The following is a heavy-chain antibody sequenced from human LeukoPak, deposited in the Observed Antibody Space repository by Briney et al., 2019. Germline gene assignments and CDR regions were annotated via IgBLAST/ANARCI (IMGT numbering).Heavy chain of an antibody. CDR3: SRDGTAGHDSAFDI. V-gene: IGHV3-33*01. CDR2: IWYDGSNK. D-gene: IGHD3-22*01. Sequence: GGSLRLSCAASGFTFSSYGMHWVRQAPGKGLEWVAVIWYDGSNKYYADSVKGRFTISRDNSKNTLYLQMNSLRAEDTAVYYCSRDGTAGHDSAFDIWGPGTMVTVSS. J-gene: IGHJ3*02. CDR1: GFTFSSYG.